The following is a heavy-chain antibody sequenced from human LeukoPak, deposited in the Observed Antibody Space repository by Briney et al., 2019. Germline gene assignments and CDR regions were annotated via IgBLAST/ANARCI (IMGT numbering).Heavy chain of an antibody. CDR3: AKNRPAVVVTATRFYYFDY. Sequence: PGGSLRLSCAASRFTFSSYAMSWVRQAPGKGLEWVSPISGSGGSTYYADSVKGRFTISRDNSKNTLYLQMNSLRAEDTAVYYCAKNRPAVVVTATRFYYFDYWGQGTLVTVSS. J-gene: IGHJ4*02. V-gene: IGHV3-23*01. CDR2: ISGSGGST. D-gene: IGHD2-21*02. CDR1: RFTFSSYA.